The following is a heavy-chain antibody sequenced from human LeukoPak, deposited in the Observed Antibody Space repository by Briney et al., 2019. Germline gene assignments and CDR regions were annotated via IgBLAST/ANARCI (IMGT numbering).Heavy chain of an antibody. CDR2: ISYDGSNK. J-gene: IGHJ4*02. Sequence: GGSLRLSCAASGFTFSSYGMHWVRQAPGKGLEWVAVISYDGSNKYYADSVKGRFTISRDNSKNTLYLQMNSLRAEDTAVYYCAREGVAVAGSTGDYWGQGTLVTVSS. D-gene: IGHD6-19*01. CDR3: AREGVAVAGSTGDY. V-gene: IGHV3-30*03. CDR1: GFTFSSYG.